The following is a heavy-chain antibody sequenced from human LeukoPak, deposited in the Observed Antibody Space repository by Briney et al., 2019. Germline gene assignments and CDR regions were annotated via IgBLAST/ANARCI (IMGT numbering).Heavy chain of an antibody. V-gene: IGHV3-53*01. D-gene: IGHD3-10*01. CDR2: IYSGGST. Sequence: GGSLRLSCAASGFTVSSNYMSWVRQAPGKGLEWVSVIYSGGSTYYAVSVKGRFTISIDNSKNTLYLQMNSLRAEDTAVYYCARAARGYYYMDVWGKGPTVTVSS. CDR1: GFTVSSNY. CDR3: ARAARGYYYMDV. J-gene: IGHJ6*03.